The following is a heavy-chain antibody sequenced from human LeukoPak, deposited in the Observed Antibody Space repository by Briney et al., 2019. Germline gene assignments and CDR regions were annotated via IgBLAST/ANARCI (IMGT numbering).Heavy chain of an antibody. V-gene: IGHV3-33*01. D-gene: IGHD4-17*01. Sequence: PGRSLRLSCAASGFIFSSYGMHWVRQAPGKGLEWVALIWYDGSKSHHADSVKGRFTISRDNSKSTLYLQMNSLRAEDTAVYYCASMTTVTLDDAFDIWGQGTMVTVSS. CDR2: IWYDGSKS. CDR3: ASMTTVTLDDAFDI. CDR1: GFIFSSYG. J-gene: IGHJ3*02.